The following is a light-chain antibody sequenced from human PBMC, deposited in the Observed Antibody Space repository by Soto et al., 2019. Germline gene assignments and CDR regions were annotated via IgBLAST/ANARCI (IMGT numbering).Light chain of an antibody. V-gene: IGKV4-1*01. CDR3: QQYFSFPWT. J-gene: IGKJ1*01. Sequence: DIVMTQSPDSLAVSLGERATINCKSSQSVLYSSNNKNYLAWYQQRPGQPPNLLIYWASTRESGVPDRFSGSGSRPDFTLTISSLQAEDVAIYYCQQYFSFPWTFGQGTNVEIK. CDR2: WAS. CDR1: QSVLYSSNNKNY.